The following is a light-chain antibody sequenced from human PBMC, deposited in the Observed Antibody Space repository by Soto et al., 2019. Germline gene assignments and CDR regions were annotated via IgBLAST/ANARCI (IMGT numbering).Light chain of an antibody. CDR3: QTWGTGYAV. Sequence: QSALTQSPSASASLGASVKLTCTLSSGHSTYTIAWHQQQPEKGPRYLMNINSDGSHTKGDGIPDRFSGSSSGAERYLTISSLQSEDEADYYCQTWGTGYAVFGGGTQLTVL. V-gene: IGLV4-69*01. CDR2: INSDGSH. CDR1: SGHSTYT. J-gene: IGLJ7*01.